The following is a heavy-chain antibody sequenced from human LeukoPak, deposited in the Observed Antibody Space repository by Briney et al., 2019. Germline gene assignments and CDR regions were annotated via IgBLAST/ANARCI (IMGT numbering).Heavy chain of an antibody. D-gene: IGHD6-19*01. CDR3: ARTVDGSGWYPRLDY. CDR1: GGSVSSGGYD. Sequence: SQTLSLTCSVSGGSVSSGGYDWGWLRQHRGKGLEWIGYIYYSGYKYYNPSRKSRIPISIDTSKNQFSLQLTSVTAADTAVYYCARTVDGSGWYPRLDYWGRGTLVTVSS. V-gene: IGHV4-31*03. CDR2: IYYSGYK. J-gene: IGHJ4*02.